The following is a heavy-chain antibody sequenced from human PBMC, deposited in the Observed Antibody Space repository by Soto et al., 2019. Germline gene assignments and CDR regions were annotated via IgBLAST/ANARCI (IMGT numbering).Heavy chain of an antibody. J-gene: IGHJ4*02. V-gene: IGHV3-74*01. CDR3: ARTATGFQPEYS. D-gene: IGHD6-6*01. CDR1: GFTFSSYW. CDR2: INSDGSST. Sequence: PGGSLRLSCAASGFTFSSYWMHWVRQAPGKGLVWVSRINSDGSSTSYADSVKGRFTISRDNAKNTLYLQMNSLRAEDTAVYYCARTATGFQPEYSWGQGTLVTVSS.